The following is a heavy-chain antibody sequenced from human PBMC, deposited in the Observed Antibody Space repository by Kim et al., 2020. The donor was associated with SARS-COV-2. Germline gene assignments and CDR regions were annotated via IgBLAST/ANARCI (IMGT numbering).Heavy chain of an antibody. J-gene: IGHJ2*01. CDR3: ARFYWYFDL. V-gene: IGHV3-48*03. Sequence: STIYHADSVKGRFTTSRDNAKNSLYLQRNSLRAEDTAVYYCARFYWYFDLWGRGTLVTVSS. CDR2: STI.